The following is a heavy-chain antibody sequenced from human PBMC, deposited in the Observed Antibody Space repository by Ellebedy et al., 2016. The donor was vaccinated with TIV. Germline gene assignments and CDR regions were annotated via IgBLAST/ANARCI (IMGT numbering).Heavy chain of an antibody. CDR2: INSDGSST. CDR1: GIIFSSYW. CDR3: ATERSGSYYNY. V-gene: IGHV3-74*03. Sequence: GESLKISCEASGIIFSSYWTHWVRQAPGKGLLWVSRINSDGSSTTYADSVKGRFTISRDNAKNTVYLQMNSLRLEDTAVYYCATERSGSYYNYWGQGTLVTVSS. J-gene: IGHJ4*02. D-gene: IGHD1-26*01.